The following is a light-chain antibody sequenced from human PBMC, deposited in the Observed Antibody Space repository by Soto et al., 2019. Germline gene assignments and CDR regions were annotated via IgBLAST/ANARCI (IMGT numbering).Light chain of an antibody. CDR3: AAWDDSLRGV. Sequence: QSVLTQPPSASGTPGQRVTISCSGSSSNIGSHYVYWYQQLPGTAPKLLIYSNNQRPSGVPDRFSGSKSGTSASLAISGLRSEDEADYYCAAWDDSLRGVFGGGTKLTVL. CDR2: SNN. CDR1: SSNIGSHY. V-gene: IGLV1-47*02. J-gene: IGLJ2*01.